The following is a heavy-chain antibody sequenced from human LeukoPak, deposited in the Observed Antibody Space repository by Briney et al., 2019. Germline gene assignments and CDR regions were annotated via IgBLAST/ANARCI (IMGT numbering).Heavy chain of an antibody. CDR2: INPNSGGT. D-gene: IGHD6-13*01. Sequence: ASVKVSCKPSGYTFTGYYMHWVRQAPGQGLEWMGWINPNSGGTNYAQKFQGWVTMTRDTSISTAYMELSRLRSDDTAVYYCAREGPRSLIAAARPAHFDYWGQGTLVTVSS. CDR1: GYTFTGYY. J-gene: IGHJ4*02. CDR3: AREGPRSLIAAARPAHFDY. V-gene: IGHV1-2*04.